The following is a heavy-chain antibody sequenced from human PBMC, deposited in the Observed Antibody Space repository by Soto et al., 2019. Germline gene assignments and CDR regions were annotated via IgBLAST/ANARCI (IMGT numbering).Heavy chain of an antibody. Sequence: GASVKVSCKASGYTFTSYGISWVRQAPGQGLEWMGWISAYNGNTNYAQKLQGRVTMTTDTSTSTAYMELRSLRSDDTAVYYCARDSAGYSYGSVHYYYYGMDVWGQGTTVTVYS. D-gene: IGHD5-18*01. CDR1: GYTFTSYG. J-gene: IGHJ6*02. CDR3: ARDSAGYSYGSVHYYYYGMDV. V-gene: IGHV1-18*01. CDR2: ISAYNGNT.